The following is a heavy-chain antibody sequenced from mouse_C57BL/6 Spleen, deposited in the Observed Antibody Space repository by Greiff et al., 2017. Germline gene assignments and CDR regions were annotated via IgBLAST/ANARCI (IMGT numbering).Heavy chain of an antibody. CDR2: IDPSDSET. CDR1: GYTFTSYW. V-gene: IGHV1-52*01. J-gene: IGHJ1*03. CDR3: ARRVGSSYVWYFDV. D-gene: IGHD1-1*01. Sequence: QVQLQQPGAELVRPGSSVKLSCKASGYTFTSYWMHWVKQRPIQGLEWIGNIDPSDSETHYNQTFKDKATLTVDKSSSTAYMQLSRLTSEDSAVYYSARRVGSSYVWYFDVWGTGTTVTVSS.